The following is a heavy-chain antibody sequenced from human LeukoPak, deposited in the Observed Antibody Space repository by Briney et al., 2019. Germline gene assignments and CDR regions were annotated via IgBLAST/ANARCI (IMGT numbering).Heavy chain of an antibody. Sequence: GASVKVSCKTSGYTFIAYYLHWVRQAPGQGLEWMGWISAYNGNTNYAQKFQGRVTMTTDTSTNTAYMELRSLRSDDTAVYYCARGSTARYYYDSSGYYRGAVDYWGQGTLVTISS. CDR2: ISAYNGNT. CDR3: ARGSTARYYYDSSGYYRGAVDY. J-gene: IGHJ4*02. V-gene: IGHV1-18*04. D-gene: IGHD3-22*01. CDR1: GYTFIAYY.